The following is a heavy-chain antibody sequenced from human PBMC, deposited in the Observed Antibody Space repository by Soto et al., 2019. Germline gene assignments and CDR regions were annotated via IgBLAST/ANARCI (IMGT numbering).Heavy chain of an antibody. CDR1: GFTFSSNY. CDR3: ARVESSFYYYYYGMDV. CDR2: IYSGGST. J-gene: IGHJ6*02. D-gene: IGHD6-13*01. Sequence: EVQLVETGGGLIQPGGSLRLSCAASGFTFSSNYMSWVRQAPGKGLEWVSVIYSGGSTYYADSVKGRFTISRDNSKNRLYLQMNSLRAEDTAVYYCARVESSFYYYYYGMDVWGQGTTVTVSS. V-gene: IGHV3-53*02.